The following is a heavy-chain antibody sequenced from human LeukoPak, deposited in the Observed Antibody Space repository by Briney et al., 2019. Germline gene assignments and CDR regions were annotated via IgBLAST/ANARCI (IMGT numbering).Heavy chain of an antibody. CDR3: AGGGSGWPL. Sequence: GGSLRLSCAASGFTFSSYAMHWVRQAPGKGLVWVSHINTDGTNTNYADSVKGRFTISRDNAKNTLYLQMNSLRADDTAVYYCAGGGSGWPLWGQGTLVTVSS. J-gene: IGHJ4*02. CDR2: INTDGTNT. CDR1: GFTFSSYA. D-gene: IGHD6-19*01. V-gene: IGHV3-74*01.